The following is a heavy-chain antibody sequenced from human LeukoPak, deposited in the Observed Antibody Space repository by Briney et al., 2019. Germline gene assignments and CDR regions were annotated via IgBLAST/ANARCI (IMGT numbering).Heavy chain of an antibody. V-gene: IGHV3-23*01. CDR1: GFTFNTYI. CDR3: AKKGNTYGYYFDQ. J-gene: IGHJ4*02. Sequence: PGGSLRLSCEASGFTFNTYIMSWVRQAPGKGLEWVSSLSPLGSMIYYADAVKGRFTISRDNSKNTLYLQMNSLRAEDTAVYYCAKKGNTYGYYFDQWGQGTLVAVSA. CDR2: LSPLGSMI. D-gene: IGHD3-10*01.